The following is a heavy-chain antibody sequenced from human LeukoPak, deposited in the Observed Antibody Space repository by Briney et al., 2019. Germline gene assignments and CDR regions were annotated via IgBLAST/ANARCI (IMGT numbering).Heavy chain of an antibody. D-gene: IGHD3-10*01. Sequence: ASVKVSCKASGGTFSSYAISWVRQAPGQGLEWMGWISAYNGNTNYAQKLQGRVTMTTDTSTSTAYMELRSLRSDDTAVYYCARYGSGSYDYYYYYMDVWGKGTTVTISS. CDR2: ISAYNGNT. CDR1: GGTFSSYA. CDR3: ARYGSGSYDYYYYYMDV. J-gene: IGHJ6*03. V-gene: IGHV1-18*01.